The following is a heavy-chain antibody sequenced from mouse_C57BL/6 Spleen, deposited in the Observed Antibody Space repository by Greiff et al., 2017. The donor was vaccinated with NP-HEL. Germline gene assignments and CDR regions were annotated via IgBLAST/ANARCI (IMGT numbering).Heavy chain of an antibody. CDR2: IYPRDGST. CDR1: GYTFTSYD. J-gene: IGHJ2*01. CDR3: AGSYYSNYFDY. V-gene: IGHV1-85*01. Sequence: VKLQESGPELVKPGASVKLSCKASGYTFTSYDINWVKQRPGQGLEWIGWIYPRDGSTKYNEKFKGKATLTVDTSSSTAYMELHSLTSEDSAVYFCAGSYYSNYFDYWGQGTTLTVSS. D-gene: IGHD2-5*01.